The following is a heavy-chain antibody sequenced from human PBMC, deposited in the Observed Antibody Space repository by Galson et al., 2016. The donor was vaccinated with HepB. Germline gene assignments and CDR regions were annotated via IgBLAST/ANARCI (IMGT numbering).Heavy chain of an antibody. J-gene: IGHJ4*02. CDR3: ATYSSSWLGRDYFDY. CDR2: IYHSGST. D-gene: IGHD6-13*01. V-gene: IGHV4-4*02. Sequence: SETLSLTRAVSGGSISSSNWWSWVRQPPGKGLEWIGEIYHSGSTNYNPSLKSRVTISVDKSKNQFSLKLSSVTAADTAVYYCATYSSSWLGRDYFDYWGQGTLVTVSS. CDR1: GGSISSSNW.